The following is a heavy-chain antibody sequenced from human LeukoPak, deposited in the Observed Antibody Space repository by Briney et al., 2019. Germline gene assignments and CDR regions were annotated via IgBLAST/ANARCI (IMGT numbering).Heavy chain of an antibody. D-gene: IGHD2-2*01. CDR1: GYSISSGYY. CDR2: IYHSGST. CDR3: ARDSSEKDIVVVPAAMDWFDP. Sequence: SETLSLTCTVSGYSISSGYYWGWIRQPPGKGLEWIGSIYHSGSTYYNPSLKSQVTISVDTSKNQFSLKLSTVTAADTAVYYCARDSSEKDIVVVPAAMDWFDPWGRGTLVTVSS. V-gene: IGHV4-38-2*02. J-gene: IGHJ5*02.